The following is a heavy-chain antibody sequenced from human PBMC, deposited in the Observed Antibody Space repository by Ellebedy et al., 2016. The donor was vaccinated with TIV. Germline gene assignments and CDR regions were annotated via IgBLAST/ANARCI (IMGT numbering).Heavy chain of an antibody. D-gene: IGHD1-26*01. CDR3: TKEGPDSGSYYDGGFDI. CDR2: IYYTGST. J-gene: IGHJ3*02. Sequence: MPSETLSLTCTVSGDSISSYSWTWIRQPPGKGLEWIGFIYYTGSTTYNPSLKSRVTISSDTSKNQFSLKVGSVTAADTAVYYCTKEGPDSGSYYDGGFDIWGQGTMVTVSS. CDR1: GDSISSYS. V-gene: IGHV4-59*01.